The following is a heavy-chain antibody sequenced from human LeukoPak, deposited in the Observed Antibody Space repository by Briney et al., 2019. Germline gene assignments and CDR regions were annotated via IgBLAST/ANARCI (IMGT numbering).Heavy chain of an antibody. V-gene: IGHV3-53*05. D-gene: IGHD3-22*01. CDR1: GFTVSSNY. Sequence: PGGSLRLSCAVSGFTVSSNYMSWVRQAPGKGLEWVSVIYTGGTTYYADSVKGRFTISRDNSKNTLYLQMNSLRAEDTALYYCAKDIVGGGDSSGYCDYWGQGTLVTVSS. J-gene: IGHJ4*02. CDR2: IYTGGTT. CDR3: AKDIVGGGDSSGYCDY.